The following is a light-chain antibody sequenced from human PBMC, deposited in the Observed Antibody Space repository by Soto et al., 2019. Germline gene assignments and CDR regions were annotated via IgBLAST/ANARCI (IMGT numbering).Light chain of an antibody. CDR1: QSINIY. J-gene: IGKJ4*01. V-gene: IGKV1-39*01. CDR3: QQSFSTPQT. Sequence: DIQMTQSPSSLSASVGDSVTITCRASQSINIYLSWYQQKPGKAPKLLINVASTLQGGVPSRFSGSGSGTEFPLAISSLQHEDSATYYCQQSFSTPQTFGGGTRVEIK. CDR2: VAS.